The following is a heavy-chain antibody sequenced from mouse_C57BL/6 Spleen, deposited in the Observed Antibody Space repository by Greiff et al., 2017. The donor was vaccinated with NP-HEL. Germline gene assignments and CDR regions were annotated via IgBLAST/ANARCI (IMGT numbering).Heavy chain of an antibody. V-gene: IGHV5-17*01. J-gene: IGHJ1*03. CDR1: GFTFSDYG. D-gene: IGHD1-1*01. CDR2: ISSGSSTI. CDR3: SRTDYDGSRGYFDV. Sequence: EVKLMESGGGLVKPGGSLKLSCAASGFTFSDYGMHWVRQAPEKGLEWVAYISSGSSTIYYADTVKGRFTISRDNAKNTLFLQMTSLRYEDTAMYYCSRTDYDGSRGYFDVWGTGTTVTVSS.